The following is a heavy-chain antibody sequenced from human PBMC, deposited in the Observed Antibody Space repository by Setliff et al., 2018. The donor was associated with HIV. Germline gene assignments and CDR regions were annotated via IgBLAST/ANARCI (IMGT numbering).Heavy chain of an antibody. CDR2: IIPIIGTT. J-gene: IGHJ6*03. CDR3: ARGPSSTSSRPPHYYMDV. Sequence: SVKVSCKASGYTFTSYDINWVRQAPGQGLEWMGGIIPIIGTTNYAQRFQGRVTITADESTSTAYMQLSSLRPEDTAVYFCARGPSSTSSRPPHYYMDVWGRGTTVTVSS. CDR1: GYTFTSYD. V-gene: IGHV1-69*13.